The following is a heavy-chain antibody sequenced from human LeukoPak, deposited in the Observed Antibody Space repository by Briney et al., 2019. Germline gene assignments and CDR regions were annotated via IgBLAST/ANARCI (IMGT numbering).Heavy chain of an antibody. CDR2: IYSGGNT. CDR1: RFTVSSNS. CDR3: ARDLGQYYDTSDNWFDP. V-gene: IGHV3-53*01. Sequence: PGGSLRLSCTVPRFTVSSNSMSWVRQAPGKGLEWVSFIYSGGNTHYSDSVKGRFTISRDNAKNTLNLQMNSLRAEDTAVYYCARDLGQYYDTSDNWFDPWGQGTLVTVSS. D-gene: IGHD3-22*01. J-gene: IGHJ5*02.